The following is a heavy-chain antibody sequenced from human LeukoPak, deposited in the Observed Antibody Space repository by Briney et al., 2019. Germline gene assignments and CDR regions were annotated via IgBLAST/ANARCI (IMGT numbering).Heavy chain of an antibody. CDR2: IGSGGSP. CDR3: GKTTVGYSSGQKPAWPVDY. D-gene: IGHD5-18*01. V-gene: IGHV3-23*01. CDR1: GFTFGSHA. Sequence: GGSLRLSCEASGFTFGSHAMYWVRQAPEKGLELVAGIGSGGSPHYADPVKGRFTISRDNSRNTVYLQINSLRAEDTAVYYYGKTTVGYSSGQKPAWPVDYWGQGTLVTVSS. J-gene: IGHJ4*02.